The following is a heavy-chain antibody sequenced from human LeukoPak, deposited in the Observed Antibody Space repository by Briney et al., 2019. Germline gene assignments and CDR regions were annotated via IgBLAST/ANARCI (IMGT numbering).Heavy chain of an antibody. Sequence: ETLSLTCAVYGGSFSGYYWSWIRQPPGKGLEWIGEINRSGSTNYNPSLKSRVTISVDTSKNQFSLKLSSVTTADTAVYYCAREGITGTTSDWFDPWGQGTLVTVSS. V-gene: IGHV4-34*01. CDR1: GGSFSGYY. CDR2: INRSGST. J-gene: IGHJ5*02. CDR3: AREGITGTTSDWFDP. D-gene: IGHD1-7*01.